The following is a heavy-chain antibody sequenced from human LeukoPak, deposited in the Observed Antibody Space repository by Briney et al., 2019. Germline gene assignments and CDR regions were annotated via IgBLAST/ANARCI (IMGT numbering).Heavy chain of an antibody. CDR2: ISAYNGNT. CDR1: GYTFTSYG. CDR3: ARVGYDILTGYSLYYYYYGMDL. V-gene: IGHV1-18*01. Sequence: AASVKVSCKASGYTFTSYGISWVRQAPGQGLEWMGWISAYNGNTNYAQKLQGRVTMTTDTSTSTAYMELRSLRSDDTAVYYCARVGYDILTGYSLYYYYYGMDLWGQGTTVTVSS. J-gene: IGHJ6*02. D-gene: IGHD3-9*01.